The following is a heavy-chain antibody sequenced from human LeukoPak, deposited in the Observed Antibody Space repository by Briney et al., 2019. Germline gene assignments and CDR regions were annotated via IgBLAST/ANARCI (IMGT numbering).Heavy chain of an antibody. V-gene: IGHV5-51*01. Sequence: GESLKSYCQGSGCSFTSYWLAWVRQMPGKGLEWIGILLSGDSDNRYSPYFQGQVTIAVDRSIGTAYLQWSSLKASDTAMYYCARGYCSSGAGYLKYYIDFWGRGTLVTVSS. CDR1: GCSFTSYW. CDR2: LLSGDSDN. J-gene: IGHJ4*02. CDR3: ARGYCSSGAGYLKYYIDF. D-gene: IGHD2-15*01.